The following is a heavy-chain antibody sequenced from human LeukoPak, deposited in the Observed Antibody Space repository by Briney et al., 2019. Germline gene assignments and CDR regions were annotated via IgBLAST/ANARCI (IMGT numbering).Heavy chain of an antibody. J-gene: IGHJ4*02. V-gene: IGHV3-48*01. D-gene: IGHD2-2*01. CDR3: ARSRYCSSTSCYRLGYFDY. CDR2: ITNSGNSK. CDR1: EFTFSSYS. Sequence: PGGSLRLSCAASEFTFSSYSMNWVRQAPGKGLEWVSYITNSGNSKSYADSVKGRFTISRDNTKNSLYLQMNSLRAEDTAVYYCARSRYCSSTSCYRLGYFDYWGQGTLVTVSS.